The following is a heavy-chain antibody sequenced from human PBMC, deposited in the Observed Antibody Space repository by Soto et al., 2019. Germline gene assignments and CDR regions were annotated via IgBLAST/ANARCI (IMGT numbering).Heavy chain of an antibody. J-gene: IGHJ4*02. Sequence: GESLRLSCAASGFTFSSYGMHWVRQAPGKGLEWVAVISYDGSNKYYADSVKGRFTISRDNSKNTLHLQMNSLRAEDTAVYYCAKSRDIVAEGYFDYWGQGTLVTVSS. CDR2: ISYDGSNK. CDR1: GFTFSSYG. V-gene: IGHV3-30*18. D-gene: IGHD5-12*01. CDR3: AKSRDIVAEGYFDY.